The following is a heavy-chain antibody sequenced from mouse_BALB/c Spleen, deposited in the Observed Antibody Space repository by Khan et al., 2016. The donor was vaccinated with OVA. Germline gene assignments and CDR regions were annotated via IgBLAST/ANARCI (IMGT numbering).Heavy chain of an antibody. V-gene: IGHV1S56*01. CDR3: AREGFYGNYRAWVAY. D-gene: IGHD2-1*01. J-gene: IGHJ3*01. Sequence: QVHVKQSGPELVKPGASVRISCKASGYTFTDYYINWMKQRPGQGLDWIGWIYPGNVNTKYNEKFKDKATLTADKSSSTAYMQLSSLTSEDSAVYLCAREGFYGNYRAWVAYWGQGTLVTVAA. CDR2: IYPGNVNT. CDR1: GYTFTDYY.